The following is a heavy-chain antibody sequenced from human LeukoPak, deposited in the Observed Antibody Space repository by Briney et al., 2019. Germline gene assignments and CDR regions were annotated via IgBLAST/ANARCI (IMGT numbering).Heavy chain of an antibody. Sequence: ASVKVSCKASGYTFTGSYMHWVRQAPGQGLEWMGWINPNTGGTNYAQQFQGRVTMTRDTSISTAYMELSRLKSDDTAVYYCARQRVAAAGPNRFDPWGQGTLVTVSS. J-gene: IGHJ5*02. V-gene: IGHV1-2*02. CDR2: INPNTGGT. CDR1: GYTFTGSY. D-gene: IGHD6-13*01. CDR3: ARQRVAAAGPNRFDP.